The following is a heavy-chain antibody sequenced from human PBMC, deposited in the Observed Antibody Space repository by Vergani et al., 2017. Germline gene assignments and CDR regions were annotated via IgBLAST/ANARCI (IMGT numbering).Heavy chain of an antibody. CDR2: IKSTFDRGTT. CDR3: TTDPRYWCDGSCYWLNDHHYYGMDV. D-gene: IGHD2-8*02. Sequence: EVQLVESGGGIVKPGGSLRLSCVASGFSFRNAWMNWVRRTPGKGLEWVGRIKSTFDRGTTDYAAAVKGRFTISRDDSKNTLFLQMNGLKTEDIGVYYCTTDPRYWCDGSCYWLNDHHYYGMDVWGQGTTVSVSS. CDR1: GFSFRNAW. V-gene: IGHV3-15*07. J-gene: IGHJ6*02.